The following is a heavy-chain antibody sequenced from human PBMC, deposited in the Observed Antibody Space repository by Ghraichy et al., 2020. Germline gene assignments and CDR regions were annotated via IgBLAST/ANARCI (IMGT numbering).Heavy chain of an antibody. V-gene: IGHV4-31*03. CDR1: GGSISSGGYY. CDR3: ARDHGGYCSGGSCYSSRYYYGMDV. J-gene: IGHJ6*02. D-gene: IGHD2-15*01. Sequence: TLSLTCTVSGGSISSGGYYWSWIRQHPGKGLEWIGYIYYSGSTYYNPSLKSRVTISVDTSKNQFSLKLSSVTAADTAVYYCARDHGGYCSGGSCYSSRYYYGMDVWGQGTTVTVSS. CDR2: IYYSGST.